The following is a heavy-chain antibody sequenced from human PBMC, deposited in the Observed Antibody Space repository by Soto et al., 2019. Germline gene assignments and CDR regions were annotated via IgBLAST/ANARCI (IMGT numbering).Heavy chain of an antibody. J-gene: IGHJ3*02. CDR1: GFTFSSYS. D-gene: IGHD2-2*01. V-gene: IGHV3-21*01. CDR3: ARDHPHFIVVVPAAISDAFDI. CDR2: ISSSSSYI. Sequence: EVQLVESGGGLVKPGGSLRLSCAASGFTFSSYSMNWVRQAPGKGLEWVSSISSSSSYIYYADSVKGRFTISRDNAKNSLYLQMNSLRAEDTAVYYCARDHPHFIVVVPAAISDAFDIWGQGTMVTVSS.